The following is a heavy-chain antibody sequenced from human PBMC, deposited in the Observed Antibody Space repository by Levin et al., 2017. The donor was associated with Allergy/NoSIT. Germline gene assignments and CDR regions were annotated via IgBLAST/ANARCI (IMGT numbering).Heavy chain of an antibody. Sequence: LSLTCAASGFTFSSYSMNWVRQAPGKGLEWVSYISSSSSTIYYADSVKGRFTISRDNAKNSLYLQMNSLRAEDTAVYYCARPQNSGSYYWYFDLWGRGTLVTVSS. CDR3: ARPQNSGSYYWYFDL. CDR2: ISSSSSTI. J-gene: IGHJ2*01. V-gene: IGHV3-48*01. CDR1: GFTFSSYS. D-gene: IGHD1-26*01.